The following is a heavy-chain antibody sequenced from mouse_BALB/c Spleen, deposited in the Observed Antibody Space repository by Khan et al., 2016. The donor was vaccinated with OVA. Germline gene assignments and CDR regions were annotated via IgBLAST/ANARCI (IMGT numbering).Heavy chain of an antibody. V-gene: IGHV5-6*01. J-gene: IGHJ2*01. CDR1: GFTFSSYG. Sequence: DVHLVESGGDLVKPGGSLKLSCAASGFTFSSYGMSWVRQTPDKRLEWVATISSGGSYTYYPDSVKGRFTISRDNAKNTLYLQMSSLKSEDTAMYYCARSGSSSYYFDYWGQGTTLTISS. CDR2: ISSGGSYT. CDR3: ARSGSSSYYFDY. D-gene: IGHD1-1*01.